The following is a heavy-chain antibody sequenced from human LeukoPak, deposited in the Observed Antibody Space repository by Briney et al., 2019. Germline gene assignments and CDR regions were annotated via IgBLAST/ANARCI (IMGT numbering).Heavy chain of an antibody. CDR3: ARRGRNYYGSGTLDY. CDR1: GGSFSGYY. V-gene: IGHV4-34*01. J-gene: IGHJ4*02. Sequence: PSETLSLTCAVYGGSFSGYYWSWIRQPPGKGLEWIGEINHSGSTNYNPSLKSRVTISVDTSKNQFSLKLSSVTAADTAVYYCARRGRNYYGSGTLDYWGQGTLVTVSS. CDR2: INHSGST. D-gene: IGHD3-10*01.